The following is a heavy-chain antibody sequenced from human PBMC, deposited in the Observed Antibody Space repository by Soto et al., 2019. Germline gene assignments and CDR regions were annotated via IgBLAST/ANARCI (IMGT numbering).Heavy chain of an antibody. D-gene: IGHD5-12*01. Sequence: PSETLSLTCTVSGGSISGYYWSWFRQPPGKGLEWIASVYYSGSTNYNPSLKSRVTMSVDTSKNQFSLRLISVTAADTAKYFCAREGNLGRWLQPLDFWGQGTLVTVSS. CDR2: VYYSGST. J-gene: IGHJ4*02. CDR3: AREGNLGRWLQPLDF. V-gene: IGHV4-59*01. CDR1: GGSISGYY.